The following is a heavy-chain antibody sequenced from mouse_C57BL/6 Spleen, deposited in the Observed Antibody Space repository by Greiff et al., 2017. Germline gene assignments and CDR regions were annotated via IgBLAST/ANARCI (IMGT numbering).Heavy chain of an antibody. Sequence: VQLQQSGAELVRPGASVTLSCKASGYTFTDYEMHWVKQTPVHGLEWIGAIDPETGGTAYNQKFKGKAILTADNSSSTAYMELRSLTSEDSAVYYCTRNYGSSPRYFDVWGTGTTVTVSS. J-gene: IGHJ1*03. D-gene: IGHD1-1*01. V-gene: IGHV1-15*01. CDR1: GYTFTDYE. CDR2: IDPETGGT. CDR3: TRNYGSSPRYFDV.